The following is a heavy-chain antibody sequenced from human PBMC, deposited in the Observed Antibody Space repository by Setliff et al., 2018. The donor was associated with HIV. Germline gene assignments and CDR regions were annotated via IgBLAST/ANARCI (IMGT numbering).Heavy chain of an antibody. CDR1: GFTFSNYA. D-gene: IGHD2-15*01. J-gene: IGHJ6*03. Sequence: GGSLRLSCAASGFTFSNYAMHWVRQAPGKGLEWLAVISYDGSDKYYADSVKGRFTISRDNSKNTLYLQMNSLRAEDTAVYYCARDRVVAAAYYYYYMDVWGKGTTVTVSS. CDR3: ARDRVVAAAYYYYYMDV. V-gene: IGHV3-30*07. CDR2: ISYDGSDK.